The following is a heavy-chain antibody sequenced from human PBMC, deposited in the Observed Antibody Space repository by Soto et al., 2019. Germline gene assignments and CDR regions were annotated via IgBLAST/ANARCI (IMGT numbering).Heavy chain of an antibody. V-gene: IGHV3-74*01. J-gene: IGHJ4*02. CDR2: INDDGTT. CDR1: GFTFSLYW. Sequence: HPWGSLRLSCAASGFTFSLYWMHWVRQVPGKGLVWVSHINDDGTTTYADSVQGRFIISRDNAKMTVYLQMNSLRAGDTAVYYCARSDYPYYFGYWGQGTLVTVSS. D-gene: IGHD4-17*01. CDR3: ARSDYPYYFGY.